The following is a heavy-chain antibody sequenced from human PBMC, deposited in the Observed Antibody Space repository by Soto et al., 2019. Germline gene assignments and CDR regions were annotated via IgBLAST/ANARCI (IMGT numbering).Heavy chain of an antibody. V-gene: IGHV3-23*01. D-gene: IGHD3-22*01. Sequence: EVQLLESGGGLVQPGGSLRLSCAASGLTFSSYAMSWVRQAPGKGLKWVSGISGSGISTYYADSVKGRFNISRANSKNTLYLQMDSLRAEDTAVYYCAKNSESSAYSAFDYWGQGTLVTVSS. CDR1: GLTFSSYA. J-gene: IGHJ4*02. CDR2: ISGSGIST. CDR3: AKNSESSAYSAFDY.